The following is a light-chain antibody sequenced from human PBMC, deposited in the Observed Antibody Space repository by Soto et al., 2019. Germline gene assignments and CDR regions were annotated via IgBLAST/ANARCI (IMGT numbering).Light chain of an antibody. CDR3: QQRSNWPLT. Sequence: EIVLTQSPATLSLSPGDRATLSCRASQSVSTYLAWYQQKPGQAPRLLIYDASNRATGIPARFSGSGSGTDFTLTFTSLEPEDFAVYYCQQRSNWPLTFGGGTKVEIK. J-gene: IGKJ4*01. CDR2: DAS. V-gene: IGKV3-11*01. CDR1: QSVSTY.